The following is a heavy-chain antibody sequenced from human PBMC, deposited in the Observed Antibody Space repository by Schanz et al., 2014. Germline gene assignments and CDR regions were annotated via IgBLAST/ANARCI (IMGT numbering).Heavy chain of an antibody. CDR2: ISAYNGHT. D-gene: IGHD1-26*01. CDR3: ARDRDQWDGNYLDY. Sequence: QVQLVQSGAEVKKPGSSVTVSCKASGDTLSSYGISWVRQAPGQGLEWMGWISAYNGHTNYAQKFQGRVTMTTDTSTSTAYMELRSLRSDDTAVYYCARDRDQWDGNYLDYWGQGTLVTVSS. CDR1: GDTLSSYG. J-gene: IGHJ4*02. V-gene: IGHV1-18*01.